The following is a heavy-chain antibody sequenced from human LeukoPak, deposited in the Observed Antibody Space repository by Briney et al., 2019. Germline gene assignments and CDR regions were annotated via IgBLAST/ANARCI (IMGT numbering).Heavy chain of an antibody. CDR2: IFYSGRT. V-gene: IGHV4-59*01. CDR3: ARYGVPYYYYYMDV. D-gene: IGHD4-17*01. Sequence: SETLSLTCTVPGGSIRGYYWSWIRQPPGKGLQWIGYIFYSGRTTYNPSLKSRVTISVDTSKKQISLNLSSVTAADTATYYCARYGVPYYYYYMDVWGKGTTVTVFS. J-gene: IGHJ6*03. CDR1: GGSIRGYY.